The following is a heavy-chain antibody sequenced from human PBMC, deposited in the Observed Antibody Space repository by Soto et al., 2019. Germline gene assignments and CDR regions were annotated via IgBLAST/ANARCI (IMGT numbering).Heavy chain of an antibody. V-gene: IGHV3-23*01. J-gene: IGHJ4*02. Sequence: EVQLLESGGGLVQPGGSLRLSCAASGFTFSSYAMSWVRQAPGKGLEWVSAISGSGGSTYYADSVKGRFTITRDNSKDLLYLQMNSLSAEDTAVYCCAKEDGYSSSWFEFDYWGQGTLVTVSS. CDR2: ISGSGGST. CDR3: AKEDGYSSSWFEFDY. CDR1: GFTFSSYA. D-gene: IGHD6-13*01.